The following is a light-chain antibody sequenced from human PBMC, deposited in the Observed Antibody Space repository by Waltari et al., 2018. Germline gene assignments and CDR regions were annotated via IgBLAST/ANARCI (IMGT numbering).Light chain of an antibody. Sequence: EIVMTQSPATLSVSPGERATLSCRASQSVSSNLAWYQQKPGQAPRLLIYDVSTRATGIPARFSGSGSGTEFTLTISSLQSEDFAVYYCQQYNSWPPLTFGQGTKVEIK. V-gene: IGKV3-15*01. J-gene: IGKJ1*01. CDR1: QSVSSN. CDR3: QQYNSWPPLT. CDR2: DVS.